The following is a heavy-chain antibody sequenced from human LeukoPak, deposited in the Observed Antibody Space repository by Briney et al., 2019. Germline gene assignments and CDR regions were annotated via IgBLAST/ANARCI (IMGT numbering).Heavy chain of an antibody. V-gene: IGHV3-23*01. D-gene: IGHD4-11*01. CDR2: IGAGGTFT. Sequence: GGSLRLSCTASGFTSSSYAMEWVRQAPGKGLEWVSGIGAGGTFTYYADSVKGRFTIFRDNSRNTLYLQMNSLRADDTAVYYCAQDLDYTTSGYYFDYWGQGTLVTVSS. J-gene: IGHJ4*02. CDR1: GFTSSSYA. CDR3: AQDLDYTTSGYYFDY.